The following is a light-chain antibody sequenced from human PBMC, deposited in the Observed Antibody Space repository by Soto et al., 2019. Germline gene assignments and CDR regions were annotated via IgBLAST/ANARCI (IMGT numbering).Light chain of an antibody. Sequence: QSALTQPASVSGSPGQSITISCTGTSSDVGAYNFVSWYQQHPGKAPKLMIYDVSNRPPGVSNRFSGSKSGNTASLTISGLQAEDEADYYCSSYTSSSSVVFGGGTQLTVL. V-gene: IGLV2-14*01. J-gene: IGLJ2*01. CDR2: DVS. CDR3: SSYTSSSSVV. CDR1: SSDVGAYNF.